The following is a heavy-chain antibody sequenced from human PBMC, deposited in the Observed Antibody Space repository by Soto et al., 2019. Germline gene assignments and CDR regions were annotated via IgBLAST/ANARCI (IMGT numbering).Heavy chain of an antibody. V-gene: IGHV4-34*01. CDR1: GGSFSGYY. CDR3: ARRLSEGGYYLEYFDY. D-gene: IGHD3-22*01. CDR2: INHSGST. Sequence: ASETLSLTCAVYGGSFSGYYWSWIRQPPGKGLEWIGEINHSGSTNYNPSLKSRVTISVDTSKNQFSLKLSSVTAADTAAYYCARRLSEGGYYLEYFDYWGQGTLVTVSS. J-gene: IGHJ4*02.